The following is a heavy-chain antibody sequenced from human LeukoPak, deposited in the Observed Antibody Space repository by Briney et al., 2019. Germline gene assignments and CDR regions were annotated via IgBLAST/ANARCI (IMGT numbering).Heavy chain of an antibody. V-gene: IGHV4-30-4*01. CDR2: IYYSGST. CDR3: ASYYGSGSYPLFNY. J-gene: IGHJ4*02. CDR1: GGSLSSGDYY. Sequence: SQTLSLTCTVSGGSLSSGDYYWSWIRQPPGKGLEWIGYIYYSGSTHYDPSLKSRITISVDTSKNQFSLKLSSVTAADTAVYYCASYYGSGSYPLFNYWGQGTLVTVSS. D-gene: IGHD3-10*01.